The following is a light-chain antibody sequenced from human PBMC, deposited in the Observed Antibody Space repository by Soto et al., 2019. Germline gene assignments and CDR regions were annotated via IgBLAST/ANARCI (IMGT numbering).Light chain of an antibody. Sequence: EIVLTQSPATLSLSPGERATLSCRASQSVSSYLAWYQQKPGQAPRLLIYDASSRATGIPARFSGSGSGTAFTLTISGLEPEDFAVYYCQQRSNWPVTFGQGTRVEIK. CDR2: DAS. V-gene: IGKV3-11*01. CDR1: QSVSSY. J-gene: IGKJ1*01. CDR3: QQRSNWPVT.